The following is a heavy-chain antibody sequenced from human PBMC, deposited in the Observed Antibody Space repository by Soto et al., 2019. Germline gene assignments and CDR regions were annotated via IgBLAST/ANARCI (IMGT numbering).Heavy chain of an antibody. CDR3: ARGSHSSFDY. CDR1: GDSLSTNGVA. D-gene: IGHD6-19*01. CDR2: AYYRSSWYN. V-gene: IGHV6-1*01. J-gene: IGHJ4*02. Sequence: SQTLSLTCVISGDSLSTNGVAWNWIRQSPSRGLEWLGRAYYRSSWYNDYATSVKSRITINLDISKNQFSLQLDSVTPEDTAVYFCARGSHSSFDYWGQGTVVTAFS.